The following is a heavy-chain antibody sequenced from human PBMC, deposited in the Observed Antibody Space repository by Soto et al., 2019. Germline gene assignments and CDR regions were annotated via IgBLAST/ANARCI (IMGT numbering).Heavy chain of an antibody. CDR2: IYYSGST. J-gene: IGHJ4*02. Sequence: AETLSLTCTVSGGSISSYYWSWILQPPGKGLEWIGYIYYSGSTNYNPSLKSRVTISVDTSKNQFSLKLSSVTAADTAVYYCARSYDSSGYYFDYWGQGTLVTVSS. CDR1: GGSISSYY. D-gene: IGHD3-22*01. CDR3: ARSYDSSGYYFDY. V-gene: IGHV4-59*01.